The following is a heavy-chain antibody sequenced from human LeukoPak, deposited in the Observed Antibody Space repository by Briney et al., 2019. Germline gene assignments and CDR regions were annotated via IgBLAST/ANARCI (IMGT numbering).Heavy chain of an antibody. CDR2: IRYDGSNK. Sequence: PGGSLRLSCAASGFTFSSYGMHWVRQAPGKGLEWVAFIRYDGSNKYYADSVKGRFTISRDNSKNTLYLQMNSLRAEDTAVYYCAKDYYGSSWALDYWGQGTLVTASS. J-gene: IGHJ4*02. CDR3: AKDYYGSSWALDY. CDR1: GFTFSSYG. D-gene: IGHD6-13*01. V-gene: IGHV3-30*02.